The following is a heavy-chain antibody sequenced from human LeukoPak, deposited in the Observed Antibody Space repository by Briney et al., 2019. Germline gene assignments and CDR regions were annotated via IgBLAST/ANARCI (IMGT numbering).Heavy chain of an antibody. CDR3: AKGGNSGWPRIFFY. D-gene: IGHD6-19*01. CDR2: ISGSGGST. Sequence: PGGSLRLSCAGSGFTFSSYAMSWVRQAPGKGLEWVSAISGSGGSTYYADSVKGRFTISRDNSKNTMYLQMNSLRAEDTAVYYCAKGGNSGWPRIFFYWGQGTLVTVSS. V-gene: IGHV3-23*01. J-gene: IGHJ4*02. CDR1: GFTFSSYA.